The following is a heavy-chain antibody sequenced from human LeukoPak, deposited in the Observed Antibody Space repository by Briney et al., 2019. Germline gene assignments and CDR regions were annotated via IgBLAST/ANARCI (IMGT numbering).Heavy chain of an antibody. J-gene: IGHJ5*02. D-gene: IGHD4-17*01. CDR3: AKESTVTPGNVNWFDP. V-gene: IGHV3-23*01. Sequence: GGSLRLSCAASGFTFSIYAMSWVRQAPGKGLEWVSTISSSGGVTYYADSVKGRFTVSRDNYKNTLYLQMKSLRAEDTAVYYCAKESTVTPGNVNWFDPWGQGTLVTVSS. CDR2: ISSSGGVT. CDR1: GFTFSIYA.